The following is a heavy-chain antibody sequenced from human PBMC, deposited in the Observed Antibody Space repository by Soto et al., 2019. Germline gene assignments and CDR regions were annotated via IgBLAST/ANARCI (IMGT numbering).Heavy chain of an antibody. Sequence: QVQVVQSGAEVKKPGSSVKVSCKVSGGIFTNNAISWVRQAPGQGLERLGGVIPLFDTAYYAQIFRGRLRISADGATNTPYMELSGLTSADTAVYFCATGGHNDGYHFYHGMDVWGQGTTVTVS. CDR3: ATGGHNDGYHFYHGMDV. CDR2: VIPLFDTA. V-gene: IGHV1-69*01. D-gene: IGHD5-18*01. CDR1: GGIFTNNA. J-gene: IGHJ6*02.